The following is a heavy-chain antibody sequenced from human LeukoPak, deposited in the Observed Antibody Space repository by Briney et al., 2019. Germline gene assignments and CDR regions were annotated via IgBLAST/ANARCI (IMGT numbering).Heavy chain of an antibody. CDR1: GGSISSSSYY. D-gene: IGHD1-26*01. Sequence: SETLSLTCTVSGGSISSSSYYWGWIRQPPGKGLEWIGSIYYSVSTYYNPSLKSRVTISVDTSKNQFSLKLSSVTAADTAVYYCARNTGIVGARWALIDYWGQGTLVTVSS. CDR2: IYYSVST. CDR3: ARNTGIVGARWALIDY. V-gene: IGHV4-39*01. J-gene: IGHJ4*02.